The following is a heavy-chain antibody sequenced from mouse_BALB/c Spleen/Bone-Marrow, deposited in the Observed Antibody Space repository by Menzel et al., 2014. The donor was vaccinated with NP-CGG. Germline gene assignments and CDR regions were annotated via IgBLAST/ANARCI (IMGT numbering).Heavy chain of an antibody. CDR1: GYTFTSYT. Sequence: QVQLQQSGAELARPGASVKMSCKASGYTFTSYTMHWIKQRPGQGLEWIGYIDPSSGYSNYNQKFKDKATLTADISSSTAYMQVSSLTSEDSAVYYCAPYDGYYNWYFDVWGAGTTVTVSS. CDR3: APYDGYYNWYFDV. D-gene: IGHD2-3*01. CDR2: IDPSSGYS. V-gene: IGHV1-4*01. J-gene: IGHJ1*01.